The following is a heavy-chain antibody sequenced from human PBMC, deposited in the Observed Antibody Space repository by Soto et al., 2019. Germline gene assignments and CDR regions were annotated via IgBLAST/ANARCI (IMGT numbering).Heavy chain of an antibody. CDR3: AKDSKHYYDSSGYYGH. Sequence: ESGGGLVQPGRSLRLSCAASGFTFDDYAMHWVRQAPGKGLEWVSGISWNSGSIGYADSVKGRFTISRDNAKNSLYLQMNSLRAEDTALYYCAKDSKHYYDSSGYYGHWGQGTLVTVSS. J-gene: IGHJ4*02. D-gene: IGHD3-22*01. CDR1: GFTFDDYA. V-gene: IGHV3-9*01. CDR2: ISWNSGSI.